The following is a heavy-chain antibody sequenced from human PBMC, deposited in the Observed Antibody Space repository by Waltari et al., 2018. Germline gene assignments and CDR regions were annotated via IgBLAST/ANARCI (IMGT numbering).Heavy chain of an antibody. J-gene: IGHJ4*02. CDR2: IYYSGST. CDR3: ARQANYYYDSSGYSYFDY. D-gene: IGHD3-22*01. CDR1: GGSISSGDYY. Sequence: QVQLQESGPGLVKPSQTLSLTCTVSGGSISSGDYYWSWIRQPPGKGLEWIGYIYYSGSTYYNPSLKSRVTISVDTSKNQFSLKLSSVTAADTAVYYCARQANYYYDSSGYSYFDYWGQGTLVTVSS. V-gene: IGHV4-30-4*08.